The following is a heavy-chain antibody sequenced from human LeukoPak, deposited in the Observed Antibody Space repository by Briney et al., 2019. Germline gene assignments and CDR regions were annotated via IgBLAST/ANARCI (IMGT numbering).Heavy chain of an antibody. CDR3: AVGYYFGSGSYFDY. V-gene: IGHV5-51*01. J-gene: IGHJ4*02. Sequence: PGASLQISCKGSGFSFTTYWIGWVRQLPGKGLEWMGIIYPGDSDTRYSPSFQGQVTISVDKSINTAYLQWSSLKASDTAMYYCAVGYYFGSGSYFDYWGQGTLVTVSS. CDR2: IYPGDSDT. CDR1: GFSFTTYW. D-gene: IGHD3-10*01.